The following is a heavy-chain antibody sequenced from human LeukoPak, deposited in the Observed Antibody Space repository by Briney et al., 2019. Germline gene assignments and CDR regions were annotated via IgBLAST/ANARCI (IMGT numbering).Heavy chain of an antibody. CDR3: ASRHCSGGGCYFAGADPFDY. CDR1: GFTVSSSY. Sequence: PGGSLRLSCAASGFTVSSSYMYWVRQAPGKGLEWVSFFYRGDSTYYAESVRGRFTISRDNSKNTLYLLMNSLIPEDTAVYYCASRHCSGGGCYFAGADPFDYWGQGTLVTVSS. J-gene: IGHJ4*02. V-gene: IGHV3-53*01. CDR2: FYRGDST. D-gene: IGHD2-15*01.